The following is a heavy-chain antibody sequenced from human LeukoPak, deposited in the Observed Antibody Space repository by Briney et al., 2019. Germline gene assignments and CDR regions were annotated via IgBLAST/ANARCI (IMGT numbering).Heavy chain of an antibody. CDR2: IWYDGSNK. D-gene: IGHD3-10*01. Sequence: GGSLRLSCAASGFTFSSYGMHWVRQAPGKGLEWVAVIWYDGSNKYYADSVKGRFTISRDNSKSTLYLQMNSLRAEDSGVFYCARWGVNAGLDRWGQGTLVIVSS. CDR3: ARWGVNAGLDR. J-gene: IGHJ5*02. CDR1: GFTFSSYG. V-gene: IGHV3-33*01.